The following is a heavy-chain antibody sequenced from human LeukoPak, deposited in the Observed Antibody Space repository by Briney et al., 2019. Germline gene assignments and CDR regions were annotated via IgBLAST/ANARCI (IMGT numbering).Heavy chain of an antibody. CDR2: IRSKAYGGTT. J-gene: IGHJ5*02. D-gene: IGHD3-3*01. CDR1: GFTFGDYA. Sequence: PGGSLRLSCTASGFTFGDYAMSWVRQAPGKGLEWVGFIRSKAYGGTTEYAASVKGRFTISRDDSKSIAYLQMNSLKTEDTAVYYCTRGRYYDFWNGHNWFDPWGQGTLVTVSS. V-gene: IGHV3-49*04. CDR3: TRGRYYDFWNGHNWFDP.